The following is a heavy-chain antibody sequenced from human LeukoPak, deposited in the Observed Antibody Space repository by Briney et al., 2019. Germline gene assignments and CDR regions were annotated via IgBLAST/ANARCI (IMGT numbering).Heavy chain of an antibody. CDR1: GFSFSKYG. CDR3: ATKQWLVSSPYP. J-gene: IGHJ6*04. D-gene: IGHD6-19*01. V-gene: IGHV3-74*01. Sequence: GGSLRLSCSASGFSFSKYGMLWVRQAPGKGLESVSRINTDGTVTTYADSVKGRFTVSRDNADNTMFLQMNSVRDEDTAVYYCATKQWLVSSPYPWGKGNPVPVSS. CDR2: INTDGTVT.